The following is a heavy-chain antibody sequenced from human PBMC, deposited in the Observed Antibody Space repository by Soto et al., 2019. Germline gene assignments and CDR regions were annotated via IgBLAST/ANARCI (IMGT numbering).Heavy chain of an antibody. CDR2: IVIYNGNT. CDR1: GYTFTNHA. J-gene: IGHJ4*02. D-gene: IGHD3-10*01. V-gene: IGHV1-18*01. Sequence: QVQLVQSGVGMKRPGASVKVSCKTSGYTFTNHAIHWVRQSPGQGLEWMGGIVIYNGNTHYAQNLRGRVTVTKDTPTTTVYMELRSLRSNDTAVYYCARAPKYYYGSESWFDYWGQGTPVTVSS. CDR3: ARAPKYYYGSESWFDY.